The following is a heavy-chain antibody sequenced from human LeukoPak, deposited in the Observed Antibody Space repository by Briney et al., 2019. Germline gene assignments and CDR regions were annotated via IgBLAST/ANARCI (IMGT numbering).Heavy chain of an antibody. Sequence: PGGSLRLSCAASGFTFSSFEMNWVRQAPGKGLEWVSYISSSGSTIYFTYSVKGRFTTSRDNAKNSLYLQMNSLRADDTAVYYCARSGYLGPDYWGQGAPVTVSS. V-gene: IGHV3-48*03. CDR1: GFTFSSFE. J-gene: IGHJ4*02. D-gene: IGHD2-2*01. CDR2: ISSSGSTI. CDR3: ARSGYLGPDY.